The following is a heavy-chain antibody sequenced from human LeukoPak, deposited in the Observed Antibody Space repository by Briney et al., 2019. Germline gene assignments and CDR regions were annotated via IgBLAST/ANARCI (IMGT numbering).Heavy chain of an antibody. V-gene: IGHV4-34*01. Sequence: PSETLSLTCAVYGGSFSGYYWSWIRQPPGKGLEWIGEINHSGSTNYNPSLKSRVTISVDTSKNQFSLKLSSVTAADTAMYYCARADQWDGYKYYFDYWGQGTLVTVSS. CDR1: GGSFSGYY. CDR2: INHSGST. CDR3: ARADQWDGYKYYFDY. D-gene: IGHD5-24*01. J-gene: IGHJ4*02.